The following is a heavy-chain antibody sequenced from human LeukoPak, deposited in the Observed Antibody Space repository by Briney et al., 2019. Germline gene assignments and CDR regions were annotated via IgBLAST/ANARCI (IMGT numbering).Heavy chain of an antibody. CDR3: ARDRGYSGSYYMDV. CDR2: IYTSGST. V-gene: IGHV4-4*07. Sequence: SETLSLTCTVSGGSISRYYWSWIRQPAGKGLEWIGRIYTSGSTNYNPSLKSRVTTSVDTSKNQFSPKLSSVTAADTAVYYCARDRGYSGSYYMDVWGKGTTVTVSS. CDR1: GGSISRYY. D-gene: IGHD5-12*01. J-gene: IGHJ6*03.